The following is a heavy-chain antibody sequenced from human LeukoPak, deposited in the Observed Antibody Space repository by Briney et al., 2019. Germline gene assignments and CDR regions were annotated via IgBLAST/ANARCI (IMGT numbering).Heavy chain of an antibody. Sequence: SVKVSCKAAGGTYTRYAISWVRQAPGQGLEWMGGIIRIFGTANYAQKFQGRVTITTDESTSTAYMELSSLRSEDTAVYYCARGYSNPNYYYYYMDVWGKGTTVTVSS. CDR2: IIRIFGTA. CDR1: GGTYTRYA. V-gene: IGHV1-69*05. D-gene: IGHD4-11*01. J-gene: IGHJ6*03. CDR3: ARGYSNPNYYYYYMDV.